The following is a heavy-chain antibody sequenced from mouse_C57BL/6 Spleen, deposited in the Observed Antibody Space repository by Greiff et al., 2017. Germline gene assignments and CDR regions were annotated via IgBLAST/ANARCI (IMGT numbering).Heavy chain of an antibody. J-gene: IGHJ2*01. V-gene: IGHV1-55*01. CDR2: IYPGSGST. Sequence: VQLQQPGAELVKPGASVKMSCKASGYTFTSYWITWVKQRPGQGLEWIGDIYPGSGSTNYNEKFKSKATLTVDKSSSTAYMQLGSLTSEDAAVYYCARGTGTDYWGQGTTLTVSS. CDR3: ARGTGTDY. CDR1: GYTFTSYW. D-gene: IGHD4-1*01.